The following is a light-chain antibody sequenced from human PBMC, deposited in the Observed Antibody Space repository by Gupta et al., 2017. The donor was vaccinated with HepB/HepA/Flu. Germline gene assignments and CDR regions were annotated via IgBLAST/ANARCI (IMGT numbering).Light chain of an antibody. CDR1: ESLLHSNGCNF. Sequence: EIVMTQSPLSMPVTPGEQASISCRCSESLLHSNGCNFLDWYLQKPGQSPRLLIYLGSNRASGVPDRFSGSGSGTDFTLKISRVEAADVGVYYCMQSLQTPLTFGGGTKVEIK. CDR3: MQSLQTPLT. J-gene: IGKJ4*01. CDR2: LGS. V-gene: IGKV2-28*01.